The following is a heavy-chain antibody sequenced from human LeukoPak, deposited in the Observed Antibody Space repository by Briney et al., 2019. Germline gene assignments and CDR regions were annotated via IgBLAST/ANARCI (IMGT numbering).Heavy chain of an antibody. J-gene: IGHJ1*01. CDR3: VDSSGYYYPEYFQH. D-gene: IGHD3-22*01. V-gene: IGHV3-11*01. CDR1: GFTFSDYY. Sequence: GALRLSCAASGFTFSDYYMSWIRQAPGEGLEWVSYISSSGSTIYYADSVKGRFTISRDNAKNSLYLQMNSLRAEDTAVYYCVDSSGYYYPEYFQHWGQGTLVTVSS. CDR2: ISSSGSTI.